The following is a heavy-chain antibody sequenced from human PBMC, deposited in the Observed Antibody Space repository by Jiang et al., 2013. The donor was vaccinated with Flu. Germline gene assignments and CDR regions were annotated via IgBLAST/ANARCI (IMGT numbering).Heavy chain of an antibody. D-gene: IGHD1-26*01. V-gene: IGHV3-33*01. CDR2: IWYDGSNK. J-gene: IGHJ4*02. Sequence: VQLLESGGGVVQPGRSLRLSCAASGFTFSSYGMHWVRQAPGKGLEWVAVIWYDGSNKYYADSVKGRFTISRDNSKNTLYLQMNSLRAEDTAVYYCAREGAGELLWDYWGQGTLVTVSS. CDR3: AREGAGELLWDY. CDR1: GFTFSSYG.